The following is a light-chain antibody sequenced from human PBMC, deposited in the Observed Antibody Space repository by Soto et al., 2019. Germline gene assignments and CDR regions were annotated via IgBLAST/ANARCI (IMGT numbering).Light chain of an antibody. CDR1: QSVRNSY. J-gene: IGKJ1*01. CDR3: KQYGSSST. V-gene: IGKV3-20*01. Sequence: DMVLMQSPGTLSLSPGDSATLSCRASQSVRNSYLAWYQQKPGQAPRLLIYGASSRATGIQDRFSGSGSGTEFTLTIRRLEPEDFAVYYCKQYGSSSTCGQGTKVDIK. CDR2: GAS.